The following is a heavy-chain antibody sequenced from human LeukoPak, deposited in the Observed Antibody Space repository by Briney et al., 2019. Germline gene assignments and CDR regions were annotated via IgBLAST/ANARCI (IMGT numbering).Heavy chain of an antibody. CDR1: GFTFDDYA. Sequence: PGRSLRLSCAASGFTFDDYAMHWVRQAPGKGLEWVSGISWNSGSIGYADSVKGRFTISRDNAKNSLYLQMNSLRAEDTAVYYCARVGSIAAAGTVDYWGQGTLVTVSS. J-gene: IGHJ4*02. D-gene: IGHD6-13*01. CDR2: ISWNSGSI. CDR3: ARVGSIAAAGTVDY. V-gene: IGHV3-9*01.